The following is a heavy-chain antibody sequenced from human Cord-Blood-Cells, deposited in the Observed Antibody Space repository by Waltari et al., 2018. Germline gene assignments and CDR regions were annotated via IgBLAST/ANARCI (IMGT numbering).Heavy chain of an antibody. J-gene: IGHJ6*02. CDR1: GFTFSNAW. CDR3: TTDNWNYYYYGMDV. D-gene: IGHD1-20*01. CDR2: IKSKTDGGTT. V-gene: IGHV3-15*01. Sequence: EVQLVESGGGLVKPGGSLRLSCAASGFTFSNAWMSWVRQAPGKGLEWVGRIKSKTDGGTTDYAAPVKGRFTISRDDSKNTLYLKMTSLKTEDTAVYYCTTDNWNYYYYGMDVWGQGTTVTVSS.